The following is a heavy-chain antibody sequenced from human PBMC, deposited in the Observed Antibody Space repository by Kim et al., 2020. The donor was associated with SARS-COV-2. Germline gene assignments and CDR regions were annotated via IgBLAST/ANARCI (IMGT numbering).Heavy chain of an antibody. D-gene: IGHD4-17*01. CDR2: ISGSGGST. J-gene: IGHJ4*02. CDR3: AKARSRVTTVVTYNFDY. Sequence: GGSLRLSCAASGFTFSSYAMSWVRQAPGKGLEWVSAISGSGGSTYYADSVKGRFTISRDNSKNTLYLQMNSLRAEDTAVYYCAKARSRVTTVVTYNFDYWGQGTLVTVSS. CDR1: GFTFSSYA. V-gene: IGHV3-23*01.